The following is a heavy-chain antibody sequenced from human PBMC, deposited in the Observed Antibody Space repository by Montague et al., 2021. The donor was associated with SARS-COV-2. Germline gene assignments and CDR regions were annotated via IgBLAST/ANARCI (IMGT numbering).Heavy chain of an antibody. J-gene: IGHJ3*02. Sequence: CAISGDNVSSKSVAWNWIRQSPSRGLEWLGRTYYRSKWDSDYAESVKRRLVITPDTSKNQVSLQLNSVIPEDTAVYFCASSGITLTGPDAFDIWGQGTMVTVSS. D-gene: IGHD3-9*01. V-gene: IGHV6-1*01. CDR2: TYYRSKWDS. CDR3: ASSGITLTGPDAFDI. CDR1: GDNVSSKSVA.